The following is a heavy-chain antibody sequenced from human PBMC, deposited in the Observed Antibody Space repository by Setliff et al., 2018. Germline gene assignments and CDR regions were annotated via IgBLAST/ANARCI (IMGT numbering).Heavy chain of an antibody. J-gene: IGHJ6*02. CDR3: AGCGYGQYYAMDV. D-gene: IGHD5-12*01. Sequence: GSLRLSCAASGFTFSSYAMSWVRQAPGKGLEWVSAISGSGGSTYYADSVKGRFTISRDNSKNTLYLQMNSLRAEDTAVYYCAGCGYGQYYAMDVWGQGTTVTVSS. CDR1: GFTFSSYA. V-gene: IGHV3-23*01. CDR2: ISGSGGST.